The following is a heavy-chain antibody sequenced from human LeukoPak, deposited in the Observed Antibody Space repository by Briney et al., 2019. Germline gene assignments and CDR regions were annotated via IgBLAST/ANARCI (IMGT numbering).Heavy chain of an antibody. Sequence: GGSLRLSCAASGFTFSSYSMNWVRQAPGKGLEWVSSISSSSSYIHYADSVKGRFTISRDNAKNSLYLQMNSLRAEDTAVYYCARVGCSGGSCYYSFVDYWGQGTLVTVSS. CDR3: ARVGCSGGSCYYSFVDY. CDR1: GFTFSSYS. J-gene: IGHJ4*02. D-gene: IGHD2-15*01. V-gene: IGHV3-21*01. CDR2: ISSSSSYI.